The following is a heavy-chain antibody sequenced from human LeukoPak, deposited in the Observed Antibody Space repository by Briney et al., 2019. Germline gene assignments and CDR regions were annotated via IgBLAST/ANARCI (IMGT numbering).Heavy chain of an antibody. D-gene: IGHD5-24*01. CDR3: ARAPQMATITNPPYFDY. Sequence: ASVKLSCKASGYTFTGYYMHWVPHAPGQGREWMGWINPNSGGTNYAQKSQGRVTMTRDTSISTAYMELSRLRSDDTAVYYCARAPQMATITNPPYFDYWGQGTLVTVSS. V-gene: IGHV1-2*02. J-gene: IGHJ4*02. CDR1: GYTFTGYY. CDR2: INPNSGGT.